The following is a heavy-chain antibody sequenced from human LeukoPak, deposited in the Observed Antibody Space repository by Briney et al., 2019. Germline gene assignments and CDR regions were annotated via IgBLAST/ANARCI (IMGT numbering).Heavy chain of an antibody. CDR2: ISISSSSI. CDR3: VRDGTWYDY. Sequence: QPGGSLRLSCAASGFTFSSYSMHWVRQAPGKGLEWVSYISISSSSIYYADSVKGRFTISRDNAKNSLSLQMTSLRGEDTAVYYCVRDGTWYDYWGQGTLVTVSS. V-gene: IGHV3-48*01. J-gene: IGHJ4*02. CDR1: GFTFSSYS. D-gene: IGHD1-26*01.